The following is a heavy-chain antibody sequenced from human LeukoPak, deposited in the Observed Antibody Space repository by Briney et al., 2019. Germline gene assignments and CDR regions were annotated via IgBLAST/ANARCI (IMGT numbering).Heavy chain of an antibody. CDR3: ARDYTGYFDY. CDR1: GFTFSSYG. CDR2: IWYDGSNK. Sequence: GGSLRLSCAASGFTFSSYGMNWVRQAQGKGLEWVAVIWYDGSNKYYADSVKGRFTISRDNSKNTLYLQMNSLRAEDTAVYYCARDYTGYFDYWGQGTLVTVSS. J-gene: IGHJ4*02. V-gene: IGHV3-33*01. D-gene: IGHD3-10*01.